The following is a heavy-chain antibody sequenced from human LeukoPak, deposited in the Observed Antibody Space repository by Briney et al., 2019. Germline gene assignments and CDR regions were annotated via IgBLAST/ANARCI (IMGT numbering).Heavy chain of an antibody. CDR3: ARAYMDSGYAFFDY. Sequence: PSETLSLTCTVSGGSISSYYWSWIRQPPGKGLEWIGYIYYSGSTNYSPSLKSRVTISVDTSKNQFSLKLSSVTAADTAVYYCARAYMDSGYAFFDYWGQGTLVTVSS. D-gene: IGHD5-12*01. CDR1: GGSISSYY. V-gene: IGHV4-59*08. J-gene: IGHJ4*02. CDR2: IYYSGST.